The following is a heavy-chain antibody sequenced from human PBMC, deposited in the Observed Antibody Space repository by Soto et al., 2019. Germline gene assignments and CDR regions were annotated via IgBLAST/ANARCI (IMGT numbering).Heavy chain of an antibody. CDR2: INTDGGIT. J-gene: IGHJ3*02. CDR3: TRDAEYCSRTSCYRRAFDS. D-gene: IGHD2-2*01. Sequence: EVQLVESGGDLVQPGGSLRLSCAASGFTFSSHWMHWVRRVPGKGLVWVSHINTDGGITGYADSVKGRFTISRDNAKNTLYLQMNGVRVEDTSVYYCTRDAEYCSRTSCYRRAFDSWGQGTMVTVSS. V-gene: IGHV3-74*01. CDR1: GFTFSSHW.